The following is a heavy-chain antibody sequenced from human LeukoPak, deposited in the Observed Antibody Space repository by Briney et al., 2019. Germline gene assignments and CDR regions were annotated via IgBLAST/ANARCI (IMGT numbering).Heavy chain of an antibody. CDR1: GFTFSSYW. V-gene: IGHV3-21*01. CDR2: ISSSSSYI. Sequence: GGSLRLSCAASGFTFSSYWMHWVRQAPGKGLEWVSSISSSSSYIYYADSVKGRFTISRDNAKKSLYLQMNSLRAGDTAVYYCARGAQTVAATDNWFDPWGQGTLVTVSS. J-gene: IGHJ5*02. CDR3: ARGAQTVAATDNWFDP. D-gene: IGHD6-13*01.